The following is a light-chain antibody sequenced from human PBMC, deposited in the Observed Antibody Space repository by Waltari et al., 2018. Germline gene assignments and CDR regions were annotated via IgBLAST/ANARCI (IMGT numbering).Light chain of an antibody. CDR3: QSYDSSLSGWV. CDR1: SSNIGAGYD. Sequence: QSVLTQPPSVSGAPGQRVTISCTGSSSNIGAGYDVHWYQQLPGTAPKLPIYGNSNRPSGVPDRFASSKSGTSASLAITGLQAEDEADYYCQSYDSSLSGWVFGGGTKLTV. CDR2: GNS. V-gene: IGLV1-40*01. J-gene: IGLJ3*02.